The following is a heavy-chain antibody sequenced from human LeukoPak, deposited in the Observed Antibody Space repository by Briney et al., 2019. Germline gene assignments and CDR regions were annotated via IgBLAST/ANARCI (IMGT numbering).Heavy chain of an antibody. V-gene: IGHV1-69*05. CDR2: IIPIFGTA. J-gene: IGHJ4*02. CDR3: ASPYSYGYNLGDYYFDY. CDR1: GGTFSSYA. D-gene: IGHD5-18*01. Sequence: SVKVSCKASGGTFSSYAISWVRQAPGQGLEWMGRIIPIFGTANYAQKFQGRVTITTDESTSTAYMELSSLRSEDTAVYYCASPYSYGYNLGDYYFDYWGQGTLVTVSS.